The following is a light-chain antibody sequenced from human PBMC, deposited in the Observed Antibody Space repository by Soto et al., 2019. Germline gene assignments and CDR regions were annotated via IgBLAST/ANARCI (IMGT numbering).Light chain of an antibody. CDR1: QSVSSSF. V-gene: IGKV3-20*01. J-gene: IGKJ2*01. CDR2: GAY. CDR3: QQHGGSPPYT. Sequence: EIVLTQSPGTLSLSPGERVTLSCRASQSVSSSFLAWYQQKPAQAPRLLIYGAYNRATGIPDRFSGSGSGTDFTLTISRLEPEDFAVNYCQQHGGSPPYTFGQGTKLEIK.